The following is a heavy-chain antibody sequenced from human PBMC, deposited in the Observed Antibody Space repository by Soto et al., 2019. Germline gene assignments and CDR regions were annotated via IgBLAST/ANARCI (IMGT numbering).Heavy chain of an antibody. CDR1: GGSMTYYY. CDR3: ARKTKSWGGPFDY. CDR2: IYYNWTT. V-gene: IGHV4-59*01. J-gene: IGHJ4*02. D-gene: IGHD7-27*01. Sequence: QVQLQESGPGLVKPSETLSLTCTVSGGSMTYYYWSWIRQSPGKGLEWIGFIYYNWTTHYNPSLGSRVTMSVDTSQSHFSLNLSSMTAADTAVYYCARKTKSWGGPFDYWGQGTLVTVSS.